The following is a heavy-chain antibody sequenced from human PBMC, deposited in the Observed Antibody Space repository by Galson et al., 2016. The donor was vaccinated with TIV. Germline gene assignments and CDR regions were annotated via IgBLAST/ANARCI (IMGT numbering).Heavy chain of an antibody. D-gene: IGHD2-15*01. Sequence: SLRLSCAASGFTFSSYRMNWVRQAPGKGLEWVSSITSSGNHIYYADSLEGRLTISRDNARNSLYLQMNSLRAEDTAVYYCAREGYCSGGTCYSAYYGMTSGAKGPRSPSP. J-gene: IGHJ6*02. CDR2: ITSSGNHI. CDR3: AREGYCSGGTCYSAYYGMTS. CDR1: GFTFSSYR. V-gene: IGHV3-21*01.